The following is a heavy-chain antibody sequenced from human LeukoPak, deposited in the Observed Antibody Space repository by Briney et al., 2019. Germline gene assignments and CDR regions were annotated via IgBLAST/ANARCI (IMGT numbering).Heavy chain of an antibody. V-gene: IGHV3-7*01. J-gene: IGHJ4*02. Sequence: SLRLSCTASRFTFTSYGMTWVRQAPGWGLEWVANVNRDGSEIYYRDSVKGRFAISRDNAKNSLYLQMNGLRGEDTAVYYCARAYEYSSGWFRNDYWGQGTLVTVSS. D-gene: IGHD6-19*01. CDR2: VNRDGSEI. CDR3: ARAYEYSSGWFRNDY. CDR1: RFTFTSYG.